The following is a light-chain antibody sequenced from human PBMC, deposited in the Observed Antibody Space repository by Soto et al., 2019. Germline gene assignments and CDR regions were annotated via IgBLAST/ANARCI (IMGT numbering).Light chain of an antibody. J-gene: IGKJ4*01. CDR1: QSISKY. Sequence: DIQMTQSPSSLSASVGARVTITCRASQSISKYLNWYQQKPGKVPKLLIYAASSLQSGVPSRFSGSGFGTDFSLTISSLQPEDSATYYCQQSDRTPVTFGGGTKVEIK. CDR3: QQSDRTPVT. CDR2: AAS. V-gene: IGKV1-39*01.